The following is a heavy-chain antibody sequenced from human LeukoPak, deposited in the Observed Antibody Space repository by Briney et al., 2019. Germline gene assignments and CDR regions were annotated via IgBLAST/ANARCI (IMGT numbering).Heavy chain of an antibody. V-gene: IGHV1-69*05. D-gene: IGHD3-16*01. CDR1: GGTFSSYA. Sequence: SVKVSCTASGGTFSSYAISWVRQAPGQRLEWMGGIIPIFGTANYAQKFQGRVTITTDESTSTAYMELSSLRSEDTAVYYCAREIESGGFDYWGQGTLVTVSS. J-gene: IGHJ4*02. CDR2: IIPIFGTA. CDR3: AREIESGGFDY.